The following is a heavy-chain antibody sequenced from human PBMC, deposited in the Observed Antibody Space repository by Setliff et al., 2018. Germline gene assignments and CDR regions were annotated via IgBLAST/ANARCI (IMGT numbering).Heavy chain of an antibody. CDR1: GFTSSDYY. D-gene: IGHD1-26*01. CDR3: ARDLSFSGSPNYLIY. CDR2: ISSGGSGI. V-gene: IGHV3-11*01. J-gene: IGHJ4*02. Sequence: PGGSLRLSCAASGFTSSDYYMSWIRQAPGKGPEWVSHISSGGSGINYADSVRGRFTISRDNAKKSLYLQMNGPRAEDTAIYYCARDLSFSGSPNYLIYWGQGSLVTVSS.